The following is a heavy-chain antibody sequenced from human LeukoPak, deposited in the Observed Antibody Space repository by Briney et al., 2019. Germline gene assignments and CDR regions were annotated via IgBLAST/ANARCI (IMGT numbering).Heavy chain of an antibody. J-gene: IGHJ5*02. CDR3: ARVWEVDDSSGRNWFDP. CDR2: ICYSGRT. Sequence: SQTLSLTCTVSGGSISSGGYYWSWIRQHPGKGLEWIGYICYSGRTYYNPSLKSRVSISVDTSKNQFSLKLSSVTAADTAVYYCARVWEVDDSSGRNWFDPWGQGTLVTVSS. D-gene: IGHD3-22*01. V-gene: IGHV4-31*03. CDR1: GGSISSGGYY.